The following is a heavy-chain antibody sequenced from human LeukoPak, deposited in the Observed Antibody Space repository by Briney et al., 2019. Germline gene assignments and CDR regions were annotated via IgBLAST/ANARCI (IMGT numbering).Heavy chain of an antibody. Sequence: PGGSLRLSCAASGFTFSSYWIHWVRQAPGKGLVWVSRIYSDATYYADSVKGRFTISRDNSKNTLYLQMGSLRAEDMAVYYCASPGAYYWGQGTLVTVSS. V-gene: IGHV3-74*01. CDR3: ASPGAYY. CDR2: IYSDAT. J-gene: IGHJ4*02. CDR1: GFTFSSYW.